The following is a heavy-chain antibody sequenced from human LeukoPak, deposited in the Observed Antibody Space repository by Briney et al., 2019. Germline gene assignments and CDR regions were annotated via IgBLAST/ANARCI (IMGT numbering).Heavy chain of an antibody. CDR1: GGSFSGYY. D-gene: IGHD3-22*01. J-gene: IGHJ4*02. V-gene: IGHV4-34*01. Sequence: SETLSLTCAVYGGSFSGYYWSWIRQPPGKGLEWIGEIYHSGSTNYNPSLKSRVTISVDKSKNQFSLKLSSVTAADTAVYYCARDLSPHNYYDYWGQGTLVTVSS. CDR3: ARDLSPHNYYDY. CDR2: IYHSGST.